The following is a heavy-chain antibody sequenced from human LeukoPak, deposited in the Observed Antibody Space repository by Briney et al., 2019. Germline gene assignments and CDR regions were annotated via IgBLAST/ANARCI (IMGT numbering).Heavy chain of an antibody. CDR3: ARYELDRDY. CDR2: ISAYNGNT. V-gene: IGHV1-18*01. J-gene: IGHJ4*02. Sequence: ASVKVSCKASGYTFTSYGISWVRQAPGQGLEWMGRISAYNGNTNYAQKFQGRVTMTRDMSTSTVYMGLSSLRSEDTAVYYCARYELDRDYWGQGTLVTVSS. CDR1: GYTFTSYG. D-gene: IGHD6-6*01.